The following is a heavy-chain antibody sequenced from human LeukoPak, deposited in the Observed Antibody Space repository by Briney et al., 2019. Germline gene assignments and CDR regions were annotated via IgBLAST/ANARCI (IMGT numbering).Heavy chain of an antibody. J-gene: IGHJ4*02. CDR3: AKDIRRGGLWFGEPTMLDY. CDR2: LSGSDGTA. V-gene: IGHV3-23*01. CDR1: GFIFSSYA. D-gene: IGHD3-10*01. Sequence: GGSLRLSCTASGFIFSSYAMSWVRQAPGKGLEWVSALSGSDGTAYYADSVKGRFTISRDNAKNTLYLQMNSLRAEDTALYYCAKDIRRGGLWFGEPTMLDYWGQGTLVTVSS.